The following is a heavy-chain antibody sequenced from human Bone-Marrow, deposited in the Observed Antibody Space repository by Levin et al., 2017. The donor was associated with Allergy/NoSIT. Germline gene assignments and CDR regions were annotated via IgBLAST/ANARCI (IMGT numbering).Heavy chain of an antibody. CDR2: LYWNDDS. D-gene: IGHD6-25*01. V-gene: IGHV2-5*01. CDR3: AHRGLNPAAAGNYFDY. Sequence: SGPTLVKPTQTLTLTCDVSGFSLDTDKVGVGWIRQPPGKALEWLSTLYWNDDSRLSPSLKSRLTITKDSSRNQVALTLTNVDSVDTARYYCAHRGLNPAAAGNYFDYWGQGILVTVSS. J-gene: IGHJ4*02. CDR1: GFSLDTDKVG.